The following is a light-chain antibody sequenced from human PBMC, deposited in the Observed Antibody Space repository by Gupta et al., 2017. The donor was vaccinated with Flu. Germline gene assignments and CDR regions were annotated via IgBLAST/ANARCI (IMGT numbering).Light chain of an antibody. CDR3: QQYVSSPHSIT. CDR2: GAS. Sequence: GTLSLSPGERATLSCRASHSVSSGYIVWYQQKAGQAPRLLMYGASSRATGIPDRFSGSGSGTDFTLTISRLEPEDFAVYYCQQYVSSPHSITFGQGTRLEIK. V-gene: IGKV3-20*01. J-gene: IGKJ5*01. CDR1: HSVSSGY.